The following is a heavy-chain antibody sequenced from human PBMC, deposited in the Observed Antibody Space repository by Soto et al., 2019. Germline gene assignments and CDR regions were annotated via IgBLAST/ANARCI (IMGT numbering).Heavy chain of an antibody. V-gene: IGHV1-69*02. Sequence: QVQLVQSGAAVKKPGSSVKVTCKASGGTLSSYTISWVRQAPGQGLEWMGRIIPILGIANYAQKFQGRVTITADKSTSTAYMSLSSLRSEDTAVYYCARAWDSSPPPYGMDVWGQGTTVTVSS. D-gene: IGHD6-13*01. CDR1: GGTLSSYT. J-gene: IGHJ6*02. CDR2: IIPILGIA. CDR3: ARAWDSSPPPYGMDV.